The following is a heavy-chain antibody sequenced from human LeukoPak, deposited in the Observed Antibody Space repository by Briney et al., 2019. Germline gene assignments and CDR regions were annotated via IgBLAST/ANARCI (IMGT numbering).Heavy chain of an antibody. J-gene: IGHJ4*02. D-gene: IGHD3-10*01. CDR3: ARPSFTDYYGSGSYPGPLDY. CDR2: ISSSSSYI. Sequence: GGSLRLSRAASGFTFSSYSMNWVRQAPGKGLEWVSSISSSSSYIYYADSVKGRFTISRDNAKNSLYLQMNSLRAEDTAVYYCARPSFTDYYGSGSYPGPLDYWGQGTLVTVSS. V-gene: IGHV3-21*01. CDR1: GFTFSSYS.